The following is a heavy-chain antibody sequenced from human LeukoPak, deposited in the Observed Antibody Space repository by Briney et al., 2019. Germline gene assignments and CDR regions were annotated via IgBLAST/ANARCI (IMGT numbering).Heavy chain of an antibody. V-gene: IGHV3-23*01. CDR1: GFTFSSYA. CDR2: ISGSGGST. CDR3: AKAIHLSTYYYDSSDYSRGFDY. J-gene: IGHJ4*02. D-gene: IGHD3-22*01. Sequence: GGSLRLSCAASGFTFSSYAMSWVRQAPGKGLEWVPAISGSGGSTYYADSVKGRFTISRDNSKNTLYLQMNSLRAEDTAVYYCAKAIHLSTYYYDSSDYSRGFDYWGQGTLVTVSS.